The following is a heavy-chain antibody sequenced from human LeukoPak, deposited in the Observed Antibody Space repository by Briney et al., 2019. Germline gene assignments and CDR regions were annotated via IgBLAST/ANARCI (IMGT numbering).Heavy chain of an antibody. D-gene: IGHD2-8*02. CDR1: GYTFTTYD. J-gene: IGHJ4*02. Sequence: ASVQVSCKASGYTFTTYDINWVRQATGQGLEWMGWMNHNSANTGYAQKFQGRVTITRNTSISTAYMELNSLRSDDTAVYYCARARLVRGPVTPLYYFDYWGQGVLVTVSS. CDR2: MNHNSANT. V-gene: IGHV1-8*01. CDR3: ARARLVRGPVTPLYYFDY.